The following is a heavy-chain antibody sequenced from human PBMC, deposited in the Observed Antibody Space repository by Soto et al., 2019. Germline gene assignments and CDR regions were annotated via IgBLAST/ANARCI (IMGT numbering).Heavy chain of an antibody. Sequence: QVQLQQWGAGLLKPSETLSLTCAVYGGSFSGYYWSWIRQPPGKGLEWIGEINHSGSTNYNPSLKSRVTISVDTSKNQFSLKLSSVTAADTAVYYCARVGGTYGSGSYYYRYCGQGTLVTVSS. CDR3: ARVGGTYGSGSYYYRY. CDR1: GGSFSGYY. D-gene: IGHD3-10*01. CDR2: INHSGST. V-gene: IGHV4-34*01. J-gene: IGHJ4*02.